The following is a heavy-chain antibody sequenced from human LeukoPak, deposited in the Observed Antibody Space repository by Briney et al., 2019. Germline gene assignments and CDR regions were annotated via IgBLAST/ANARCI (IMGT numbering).Heavy chain of an antibody. CDR3: ARALFLGDWFDP. D-gene: IGHD3-16*01. Sequence: PGGSLRLSCAASGFTFSTYWMHWVRQAPGKGLVWVSRINSDGSSTSYVDSVKGRFTISRDNAKSTLYLQMNSLRAEDTAVYYCARALFLGDWFDPWGQGTLVTVSS. CDR2: INSDGSST. J-gene: IGHJ5*02. V-gene: IGHV3-74*01. CDR1: GFTFSTYW.